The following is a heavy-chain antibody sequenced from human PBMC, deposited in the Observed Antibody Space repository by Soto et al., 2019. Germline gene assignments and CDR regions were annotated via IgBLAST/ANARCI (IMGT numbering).Heavy chain of an antibody. V-gene: IGHV3-23*01. CDR2: IIGSGGST. Sequence: EVHLLESGGGLVQPGGSLRLSCAASGFMFSTHVMTWVRQAPGKGPEWVADIIGSGGSTYYADSVRGRFTIPRDNSKNTLYLQLNRLRAEDTALYYCAKTVYYGSGSYCFDYWGQGTLVTVSS. J-gene: IGHJ4*02. CDR3: AKTVYYGSGSYCFDY. D-gene: IGHD3-10*01. CDR1: GFMFSTHV.